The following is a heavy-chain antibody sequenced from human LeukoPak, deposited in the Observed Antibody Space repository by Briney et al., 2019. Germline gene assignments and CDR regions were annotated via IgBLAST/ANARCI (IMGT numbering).Heavy chain of an antibody. J-gene: IGHJ4*02. V-gene: IGHV4-59*01. CDR2: IYYSGST. Sequence: SETLSLTCTVSGGSISSYYWTWIRQPPGKGLEWIGYIYYSGSTNYNPSLKSRATISVDTSKNQFSLKLSSVTAADTAVYYCAREGGDIAVAGRRGYYFDYWGQGTLVTVSS. CDR1: GGSISSYY. CDR3: AREGGDIAVAGRRGYYFDY. D-gene: IGHD6-19*01.